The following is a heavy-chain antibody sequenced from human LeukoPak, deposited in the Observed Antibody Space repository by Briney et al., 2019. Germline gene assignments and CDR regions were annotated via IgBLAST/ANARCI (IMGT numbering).Heavy chain of an antibody. D-gene: IGHD3-9*01. CDR1: GYSFTSYW. V-gene: IGHV5-51*01. CDR3: ARQRDYDILTGYEFDP. CDR2: IHPADSDI. Sequence: GESLKISCKGSGYSFTSYWIGWVRQMPGKGLEWMGIIHPADSDIRYSPSFQGQVTISADKSISTAYLQWSSLKASDTAMYYCARQRDYDILTGYEFDPWAREPWSPSPQ. J-gene: IGHJ5*02.